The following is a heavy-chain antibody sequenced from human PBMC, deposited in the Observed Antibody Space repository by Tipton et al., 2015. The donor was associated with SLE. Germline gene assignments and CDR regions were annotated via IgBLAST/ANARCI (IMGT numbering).Heavy chain of an antibody. CDR1: GDSVSSNSAA. V-gene: IGHV6-1*01. Sequence: QLVQSGAEVKPSQTLSLTCAISGDSVSSNSAAWNWIRQSPSRGLEWLGRTYYRSKWYNDYAVSVKSRITINPDTSKNQFSLQLNSVTPEDTAVYYCARDVTAAGSTGYYYYYMDVWGKGTTVTVSS. CDR2: TYYRSKWYN. J-gene: IGHJ6*03. D-gene: IGHD6-13*01. CDR3: ARDVTAAGSTGYYYYYMDV.